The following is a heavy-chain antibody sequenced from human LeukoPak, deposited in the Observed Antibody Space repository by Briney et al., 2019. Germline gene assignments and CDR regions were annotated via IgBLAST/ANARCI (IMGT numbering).Heavy chain of an antibody. V-gene: IGHV1-2*02. CDR3: ASISSSYYYFDY. CDR1: GYTFNDFY. CDR2: INPNSGGT. D-gene: IGHD6-13*01. J-gene: IGHJ4*02. Sequence: GASVKVSCKASGYTFNDFYFHWVRQAPGQGLEWMGWINPNSGGTNYAQKFRGRVTMTSDTSISTAYMELSRLSSDDTAVYYCASISSSYYYFDYWGQGTLVTASS.